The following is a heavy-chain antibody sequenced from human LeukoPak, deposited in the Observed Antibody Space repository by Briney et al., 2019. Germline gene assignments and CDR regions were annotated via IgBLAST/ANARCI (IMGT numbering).Heavy chain of an antibody. CDR2: IIPILGTA. V-gene: IGHV1-69*11. J-gene: IGHJ4*02. Sequence: ASVKVSCKASGGTFSSYAISWVRQAPGQGLEWMGRIIPILGTANYAQKFQGRVTITTDESTSTAYMELSSLRSEDTAVYYCARDGYYGDWGQGTLVTVSS. D-gene: IGHD3-10*01. CDR1: GGTFSSYA. CDR3: ARDGYYGD.